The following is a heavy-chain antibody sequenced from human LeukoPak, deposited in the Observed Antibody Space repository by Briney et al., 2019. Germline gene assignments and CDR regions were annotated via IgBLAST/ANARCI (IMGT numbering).Heavy chain of an antibody. CDR3: ARWPAATVPSWFDP. CDR1: GFTFSSYS. J-gene: IGHJ5*02. D-gene: IGHD5-18*01. Sequence: GGSLRLSCAASGFTFSSYSMNWVRQAPGKGLEWVSSISSSSSYIYYADSVKGRFTISRDNAKNSLYMQMNSLRAEDTAVYYCARWPAATVPSWFDPWGQGTLVTVSS. CDR2: ISSSSSYI. V-gene: IGHV3-21*01.